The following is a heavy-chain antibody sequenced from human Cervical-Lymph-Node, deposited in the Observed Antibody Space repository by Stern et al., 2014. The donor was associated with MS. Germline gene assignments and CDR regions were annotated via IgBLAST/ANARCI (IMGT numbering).Heavy chain of an antibody. CDR3: ASGSNSRTSDAFDI. V-gene: IGHV4-59*01. J-gene: IGHJ3*02. Sequence: QVQLQESGPGLVKPSETLSLTCTVSGGSISSYYWTWIRQPPGKGLEWIGYIYSSGSTNYNPSLKSRVTISVDTSKNQFSLKLSSVTAADTAVYYCASGSNSRTSDAFDIWGQGTMVTVSS. CDR1: GGSISSYY. D-gene: IGHD1-26*01. CDR2: IYSSGST.